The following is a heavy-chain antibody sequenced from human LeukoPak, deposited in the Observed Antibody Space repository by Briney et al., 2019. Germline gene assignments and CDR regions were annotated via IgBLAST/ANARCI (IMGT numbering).Heavy chain of an antibody. V-gene: IGHV3-21*01. CDR3: ARETPATSRYFDL. CDR1: GFTFSSYT. CDR2: ISTTGVYI. Sequence: PGGSLRISCSASGFTFSSYTMDWVRQAPGKGLECVSSISTTGVYIYTADSLKGRFTISRDNARNSLYLQMSSMRVDDTAVYFCARETPATSRYFDLWGRGTLVTVSS. J-gene: IGHJ2*01. D-gene: IGHD1-26*01.